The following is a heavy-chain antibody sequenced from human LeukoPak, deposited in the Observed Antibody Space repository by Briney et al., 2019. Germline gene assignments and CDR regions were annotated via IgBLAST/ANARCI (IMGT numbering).Heavy chain of an antibody. J-gene: IGHJ3*02. Sequence: SETLFLTCTVSGGFISSHYWSWVRQTPGKGLEWIGHIYHSGNTKYNSALKGRVTISDDASKNQFSLRLSSVTAADTAVYFCARGYDFWSGVMSDAFDIWGRGTKVTVSS. CDR1: GGFISSHY. D-gene: IGHD3-3*01. CDR3: ARGYDFWSGVMSDAFDI. CDR2: IYHSGNT. V-gene: IGHV4-59*11.